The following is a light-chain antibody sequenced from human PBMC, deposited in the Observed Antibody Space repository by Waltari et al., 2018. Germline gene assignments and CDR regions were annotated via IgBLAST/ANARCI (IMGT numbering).Light chain of an antibody. CDR2: WAS. J-gene: IGKJ1*01. CDR1: PNLLYSAINKNS. V-gene: IGKV4-1*01. CDR3: QQFSSPPKWT. Sequence: DSVMTQSPASLAVSLGERATSNCKSSPNLLYSAINKNSLAWYQQKPGQPPKLLIYWASTRASGVPDRFSGSGSGTDFTLSISSLQAEDVAVYFCQQFSSPPKWTFGQGTKVEIK.